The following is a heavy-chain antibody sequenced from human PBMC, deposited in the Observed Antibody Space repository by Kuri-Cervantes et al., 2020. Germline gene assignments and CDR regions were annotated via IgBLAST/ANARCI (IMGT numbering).Heavy chain of an antibody. CDR1: GGSVSSGSYY. Sequence: ESLKISCTVSGGSVSSGSYYWSWIRQPPGKGLEWIGYIYYSGSTKYNPSLKSRVTMSLDTSKNQFSLKLSSVTAADTAVYYCARAPGSRGVVPAAFDIWGQGTMVTVSS. CDR3: ARAPGSRGVVPAAFDI. J-gene: IGHJ3*02. CDR2: IYYSGST. D-gene: IGHD2-2*01. V-gene: IGHV4-61*01.